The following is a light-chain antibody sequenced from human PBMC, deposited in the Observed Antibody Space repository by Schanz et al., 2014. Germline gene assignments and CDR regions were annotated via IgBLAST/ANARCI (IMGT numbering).Light chain of an antibody. J-gene: IGLJ3*02. CDR1: SSDVGSYNL. CDR3: CSYAGSSTWV. Sequence: QSALTQPASVSGSPGQSITISCTGTSSDVGSYNLVSWYQQHPGKAPKLMIYEGSKRPSGVSNRISGSKSGNTASLTISGVQDEDEADYYFCSYAGSSTWVFGGGTKLTVL. V-gene: IGLV2-23*01. CDR2: EGS.